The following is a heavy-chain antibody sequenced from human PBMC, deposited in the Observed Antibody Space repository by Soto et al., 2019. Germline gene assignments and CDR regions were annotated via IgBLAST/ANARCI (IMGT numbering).Heavy chain of an antibody. V-gene: IGHV5-10-1*01. CDR1: GYSFTSYW. CDR2: IDPSDSYT. J-gene: IGHJ3*02. Sequence: PGESLKISCKGSGYSFTSYWISWVRQMPGKGLEWMGRIDPSDSYTNYSPSFQGHVTISADKSISTAYLQWSSLKASDTAMYYCARPWYGSGSYYKERPHDDAFDIWGRGTMVTVSS. D-gene: IGHD3-10*01. CDR3: ARPWYGSGSYYKERPHDDAFDI.